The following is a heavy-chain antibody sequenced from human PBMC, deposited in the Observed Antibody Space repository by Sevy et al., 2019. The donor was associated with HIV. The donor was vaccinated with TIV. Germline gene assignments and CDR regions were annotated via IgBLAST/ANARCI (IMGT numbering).Heavy chain of an antibody. CDR2: ISWNSGRI. CDR1: GFTFEDYA. J-gene: IGHJ4*02. Sequence: GGSLRLSCAASGFTFEDYALHWVRQVPGKGLEWVSGISWNSGRIGYADSVKGRFTISRDNAKNSLYLQMNSLRAEDTAFYYCAKDSYYDGSGYFDAWGQGTLVTVSS. V-gene: IGHV3-9*01. D-gene: IGHD3-22*01. CDR3: AKDSYYDGSGYFDA.